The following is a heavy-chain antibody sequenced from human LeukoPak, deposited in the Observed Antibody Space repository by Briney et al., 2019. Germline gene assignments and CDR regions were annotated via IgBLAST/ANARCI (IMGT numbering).Heavy chain of an antibody. CDR1: GFPFSSYA. Sequence: GGSLRLSCSASGFPFSSYAMSWVRQAPGKGLEWVSGISDSGGATYYADSVKGRLIISRDNSKNTLYLQMNSLRAEDTAIYYCADLGTTYYYDGSTYWGHGTLVTVSS. J-gene: IGHJ4*01. V-gene: IGHV3-23*01. CDR3: ADLGTTYYYDGSTY. D-gene: IGHD3-22*01. CDR2: ISDSGGAT.